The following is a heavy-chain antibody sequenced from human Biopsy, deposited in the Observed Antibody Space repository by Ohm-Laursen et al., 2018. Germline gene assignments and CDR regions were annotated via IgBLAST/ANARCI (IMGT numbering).Heavy chain of an antibody. J-gene: IGHJ6*02. CDR2: IWYDGGNK. Sequence: SLRLSCAASGFIFSRYAMHWVRQAPGKGLEWVAIIWYDGGNKYYADSVKGRFTISRDDSKNTLYLQMNSLRAEDTAVYYCARDLEYGSSFYYYYGMDVWGQGTTVTVSS. CDR3: ARDLEYGSSFYYYYGMDV. D-gene: IGHD6-19*01. V-gene: IGHV3-33*01. CDR1: GFIFSRYA.